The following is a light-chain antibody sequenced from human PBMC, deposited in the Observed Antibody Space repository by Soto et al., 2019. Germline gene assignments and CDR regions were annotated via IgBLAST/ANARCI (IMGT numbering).Light chain of an antibody. CDR2: DSS. Sequence: EIVLTQSPATLSLSPGARASLSCRASQSVSTYLAWYQQKPGQAPRLLIYDSSYRAAGIPARFSGSGSGTDFTLTINSLQSEDSAVYYCQQHNQWPITFGQGTRLEIK. CDR3: QQHNQWPIT. CDR1: QSVSTY. J-gene: IGKJ5*01. V-gene: IGKV3-11*01.